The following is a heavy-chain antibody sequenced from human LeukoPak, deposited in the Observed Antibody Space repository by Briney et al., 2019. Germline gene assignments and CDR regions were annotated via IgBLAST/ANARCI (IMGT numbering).Heavy chain of an antibody. V-gene: IGHV4-34*01. D-gene: IGHD5-18*01. CDR2: INHSGST. CDR3: ARVFGYSYGXRFDY. Sequence: PSETLSLTCAVYGGTFSGYYWSWIRQPPGKWLEWIGEINHSGSTNYNPSLKSRVTISVDTSKNQFSLKLSSVTAADTAVYYCARVFGYSYGXRFDYWGQGTLVTVSS. CDR1: GGTFSGYY. J-gene: IGHJ4*02.